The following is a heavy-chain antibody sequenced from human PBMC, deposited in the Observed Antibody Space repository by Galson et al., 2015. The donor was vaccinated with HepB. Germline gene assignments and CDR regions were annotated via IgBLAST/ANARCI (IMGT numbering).Heavy chain of an antibody. D-gene: IGHD2-15*01. CDR1: GGTFSSYA. V-gene: IGHV1-69*01. J-gene: IGHJ5*02. Sequence: SCKASGGTFSSYAINWVRQAPGQGLEWMGGIIPIFGTANYAQKFQGRVTITADESTSTAYMELSSLRSEDTAVYYCARGRYCSGGSCGRYNWFDPWGQGTLVTVSS. CDR2: IIPIFGTA. CDR3: ARGRYCSGGSCGRYNWFDP.